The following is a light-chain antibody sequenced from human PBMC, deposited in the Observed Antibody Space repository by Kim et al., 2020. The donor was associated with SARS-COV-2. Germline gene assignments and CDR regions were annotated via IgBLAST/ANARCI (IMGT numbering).Light chain of an antibody. CDR1: QGIGNW. CDR3: HQAKSFPLT. V-gene: IGKV1-12*01. CDR2: AVS. J-gene: IGKJ4*01. Sequence: DIQMTQSPSSVSASIGDRVTITCRASQGIGNWLTWYQQKPGKAPNLLIYAVSILQSGVPSRFSGSVSGTDFTLTISNLQPEDFATYYCHQAKSFPLTFGGGTKVDIK.